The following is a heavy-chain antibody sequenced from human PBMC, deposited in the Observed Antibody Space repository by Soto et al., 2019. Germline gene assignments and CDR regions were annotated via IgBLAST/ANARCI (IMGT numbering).Heavy chain of an antibody. J-gene: IGHJ5*02. D-gene: IGHD3-10*01. CDR2: ISHDGSHE. V-gene: IGHV3-30-3*01. CDR1: GLNFSTSA. Sequence: VGSLRLSCAASGLNFSTSAMHWVRQAPGKGLEWVAMISHDGSHEYYGDSVKGRFSVSRDNSHNILHLQMNSLRIEDTAVYFCARNTDHRLVRGWLDPWRQRTLVTVSS. CDR3: ARNTDHRLVRGWLDP.